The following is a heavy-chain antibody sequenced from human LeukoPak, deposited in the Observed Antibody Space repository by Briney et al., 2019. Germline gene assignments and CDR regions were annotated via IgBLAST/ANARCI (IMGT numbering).Heavy chain of an antibody. CDR3: ARDYYDSSGYLYYFDY. CDR1: GFTFSSYS. Sequence: PGGSLRLSCAASGFTFSSYSMNWVRQAPGKGLEWVSSISSSSSYIYYADSVKGRFTISRDSAKNSLYLQVNSLRAEDTAVYYCARDYYDSSGYLYYFDYWGQGTLVTVSS. V-gene: IGHV3-21*01. J-gene: IGHJ4*02. D-gene: IGHD3-22*01. CDR2: ISSSSSYI.